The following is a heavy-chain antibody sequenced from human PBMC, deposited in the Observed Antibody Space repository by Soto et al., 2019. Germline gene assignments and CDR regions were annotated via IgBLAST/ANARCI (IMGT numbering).Heavy chain of an antibody. D-gene: IGHD3-3*01. CDR3: ARSPVDFWSGYYNREGYFDY. V-gene: IGHV3-64*02. Sequence: GGSLRLSCAASGFTFSSYAMHWVRQAPGKGLEYVSAISSNGGSTYYADSVKGRFTISRDNSKNTLYLQMGSLRAEDMAVYYCARSPVDFWSGYYNREGYFDYWGQGTLVTVS. CDR1: GFTFSSYA. CDR2: ISSNGGST. J-gene: IGHJ4*02.